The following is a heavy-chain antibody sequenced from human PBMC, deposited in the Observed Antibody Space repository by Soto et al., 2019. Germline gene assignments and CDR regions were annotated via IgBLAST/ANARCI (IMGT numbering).Heavy chain of an antibody. Sequence: QVQLVESEGGEVQPGGSLRLSCAASGFTFRNHAMHWVRQAPGKGLECLAVIAYDGSNAFYRDSVKGRFTVSRDNSKNTLYLHMDSLRSEDTGVYYCARGDREDILVVVGARPGEYGIDIWGQGTTVTVSS. CDR3: ARGDREDILVVVGARPGEYGIDI. CDR1: GFTFRNHA. V-gene: IGHV3-30-3*01. D-gene: IGHD2-15*01. CDR2: IAYDGSNA. J-gene: IGHJ6*02.